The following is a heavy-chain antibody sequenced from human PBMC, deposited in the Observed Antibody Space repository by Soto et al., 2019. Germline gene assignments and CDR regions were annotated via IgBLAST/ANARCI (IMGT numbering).Heavy chain of an antibody. J-gene: IGHJ6*02. D-gene: IGHD2-2*01. CDR3: ARSQGSSTSLEIYYYYYYGMDV. V-gene: IGHV1-69*01. CDR2: IIPISDTT. CDR1: GGTFSSYA. Sequence: HVQLVQSGAEVKKPGSSVKVSCKASGGTFSSYAISWVRQAPGQGLEWMGGIIPISDTTNYAQKFQGRVTITADESTSTAYMELSSLRSEDTAVYYCARSQGSSTSLEIYYYYYYGMDVWGQGTTVRLL.